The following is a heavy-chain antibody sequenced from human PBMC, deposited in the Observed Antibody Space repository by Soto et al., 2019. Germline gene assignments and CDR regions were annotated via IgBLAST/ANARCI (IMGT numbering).Heavy chain of an antibody. CDR1: GFTCSSHG. CDR3: SRFVHNYGGNPLDY. J-gene: IGHJ4*02. Sequence: GGALRLSCVASGFTCSSHGMHWVRQAPGKGLEWVAVIWYDGSNKYYSDSVKGRFTISRDNSKNRVYLQMNSLRAEDTAVYYCSRFVHNYGGNPLDYWGQGTLVTVSS. V-gene: IGHV3-33*01. CDR2: IWYDGSNK. D-gene: IGHD2-15*01.